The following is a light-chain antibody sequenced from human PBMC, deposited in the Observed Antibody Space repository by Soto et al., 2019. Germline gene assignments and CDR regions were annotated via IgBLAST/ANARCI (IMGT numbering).Light chain of an antibody. CDR3: QQSYSAPLT. Sequence: DIQMTQSPSSLSASVGDRVTITCRASQSISSYLNWYQQKPGKAPKLLIYAASSLQSGVPSRFSGSGSGTDFTLTISSLQLEDFAAYYCQQSYSAPLTFGGGTK. J-gene: IGKJ4*01. V-gene: IGKV1-39*01. CDR2: AAS. CDR1: QSISSY.